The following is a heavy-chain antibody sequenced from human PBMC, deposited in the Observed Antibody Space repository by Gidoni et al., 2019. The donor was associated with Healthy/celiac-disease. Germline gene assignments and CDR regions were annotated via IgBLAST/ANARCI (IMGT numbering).Heavy chain of an antibody. D-gene: IGHD2-15*01. V-gene: IGHV3-21*01. CDR3: ASLVVVAATSNWFDP. Sequence: EVQLVESGGGLVKPGGSPRLSCAASGFTFSSYSMNWVRQAPGKGLEWVSSISSSSSYKYYADSVKGRFTISRDNAKNSLYLQMNSLRAEDTAVYYCASLVVVAATSNWFDPWGQGTLVTVSS. CDR2: ISSSSSYK. J-gene: IGHJ5*02. CDR1: GFTFSSYS.